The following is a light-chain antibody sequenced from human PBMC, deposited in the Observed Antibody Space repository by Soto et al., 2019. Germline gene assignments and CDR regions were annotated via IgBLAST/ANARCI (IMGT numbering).Light chain of an antibody. CDR2: NND. CDR1: SSNIGTNS. Sequence: QSVLTQPPSASGTPGQRVTFSCSGSSSNIGTNSVSWYQQLPGSAPKLLIYNNDERPSGVPDRFSGSKSGTSASLAISGLQSEDEADYYCAAWDDNFWVFGGGTKLTVL. V-gene: IGLV1-44*01. CDR3: AAWDDNFWV. J-gene: IGLJ3*02.